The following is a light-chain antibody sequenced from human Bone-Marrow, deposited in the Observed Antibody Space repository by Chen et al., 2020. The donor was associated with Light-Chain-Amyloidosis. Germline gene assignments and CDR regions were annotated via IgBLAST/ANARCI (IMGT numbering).Light chain of an antibody. CDR2: DAS. J-gene: IGKJ1*01. V-gene: IGKV3-20*01. CDR3: QHCGHSPKT. Sequence: IVLTQSPGTLSLSPGERATLSCRTSQSISASYLAWYQHTPGQAPRLLMYDASTRATGIPDRFSGSGSGTDFTLSISRLEPEDFAVYYCQHCGHSPKTFGQGTKVEIK. CDR1: QSISASY.